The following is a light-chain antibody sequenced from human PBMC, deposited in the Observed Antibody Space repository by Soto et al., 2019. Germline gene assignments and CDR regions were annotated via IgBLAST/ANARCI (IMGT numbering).Light chain of an antibody. V-gene: IGKV3-20*01. CDR2: GAS. CDR3: QQYGSSRLT. Sequence: LSRSPVTLSLSPQERATLSCRARQSVSSGKLAWYQQKPGQAPRLLIFGASGRATGIPDRFSGSGSGTDFSLTISRLQPEDSAVYYCQQYGSSRLTFGEGTKVDIK. J-gene: IGKJ4*01. CDR1: QSVSSGK.